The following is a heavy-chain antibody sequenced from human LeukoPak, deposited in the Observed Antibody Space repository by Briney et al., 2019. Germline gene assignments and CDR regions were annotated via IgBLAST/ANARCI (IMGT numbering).Heavy chain of an antibody. V-gene: IGHV3-30*02. CDR1: GFTLSSYG. D-gene: IGHD1-26*01. J-gene: IGHJ6*03. Sequence: GGSLRLSCAASGFTLSSYGIHWVRQAPAKGLEWVAFIRYDGSNKYYTDSVKGRFTISRDNSKNTLYLQMNSLRAEDTAVYYCAKGRGWEASYYYYYMDVWGKGTTVTISS. CDR2: IRYDGSNK. CDR3: AKGRGWEASYYYYYMDV.